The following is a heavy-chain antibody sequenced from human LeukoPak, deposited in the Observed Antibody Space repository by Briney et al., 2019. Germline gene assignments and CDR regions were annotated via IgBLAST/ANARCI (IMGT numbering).Heavy chain of an antibody. D-gene: IGHD3-3*01. CDR1: GYTFTDYY. J-gene: IGHJ6*02. CDR2: INPHSGGT. V-gene: IGHV1-2*02. Sequence: ASVKVSCKASGYTFTDYYMHWVRQAPGQGLEWMGWINPHSGGTNYAQKFQGRVTMTRDTSIGTAYMELSRLRSDDTAVYYCAKDQNDIWMDYYYGMDVWGQGTTVTLSS. CDR3: AKDQNDIWMDYYYGMDV.